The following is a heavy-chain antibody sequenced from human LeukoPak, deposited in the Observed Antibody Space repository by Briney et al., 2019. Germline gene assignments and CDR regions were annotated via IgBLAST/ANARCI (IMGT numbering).Heavy chain of an antibody. CDR3: ARDLGRNYYDSSDYKY. Sequence: GGGLRLSCAASGFTFSSYWMHWVRQAPGKGLVWVSRIYSDGSSTSYADSVKGRFTISRDNAKNTLYLQMNSLRAEDTAVYYCARDLGRNYYDSSDYKYWGQGTLVTVSS. D-gene: IGHD3-22*01. J-gene: IGHJ4*02. CDR2: IYSDGSST. CDR1: GFTFSSYW. V-gene: IGHV3-74*01.